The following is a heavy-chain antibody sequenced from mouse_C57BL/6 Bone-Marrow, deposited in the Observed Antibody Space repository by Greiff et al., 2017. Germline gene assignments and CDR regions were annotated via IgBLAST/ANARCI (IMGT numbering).Heavy chain of an antibody. CDR2: ISSGGSYT. CDR1: GFTFSSYG. Sequence: DVMLVESGGDLVKPGGSLKLSCAASGFTFSSYGMSWVRQTPDKRLEWVATISSGGSYTYYPDSVKGRFTISRDNAKNTLYLQMSSLKSEDTAMYYCARRGYLLDYWGQGTTLTVSS. D-gene: IGHD5-1*01. CDR3: ARRGYLLDY. V-gene: IGHV5-6*02. J-gene: IGHJ2*01.